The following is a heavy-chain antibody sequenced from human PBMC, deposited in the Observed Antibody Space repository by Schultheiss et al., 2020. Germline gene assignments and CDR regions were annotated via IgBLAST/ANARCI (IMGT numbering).Heavy chain of an antibody. J-gene: IGHJ4*02. CDR2: ISGSGGST. Sequence: GGSLRLSCAASGFTFSSYAMSWVRQAPGKGLEWVSAISGSGGSTYYADSVKGRFTISRDNSKNTFYLQVKSLRAEDAAVYYCARDRRTTSLVDFWGQGTLVTVSS. D-gene: IGHD2-2*01. CDR3: ARDRRTTSLVDF. CDR1: GFTFSSYA. V-gene: IGHV3-23*01.